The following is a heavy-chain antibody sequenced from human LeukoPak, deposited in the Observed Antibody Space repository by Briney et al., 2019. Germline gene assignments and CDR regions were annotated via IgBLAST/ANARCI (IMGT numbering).Heavy chain of an antibody. Sequence: SETLSLTCTVSGGSISSYYWSWIRQPPGKGLEWIGYIYTSWSTNYNPSLKSRVTISVDTSKNQFSLKLSSVTAADTAVYYCARQVGYYDFWSGSRRNDAFDIWGQGTLVTVSS. V-gene: IGHV4-4*09. CDR2: IYTSWST. CDR1: GGSISSYY. CDR3: ARQVGYYDFWSGSRRNDAFDI. D-gene: IGHD3-3*01. J-gene: IGHJ3*02.